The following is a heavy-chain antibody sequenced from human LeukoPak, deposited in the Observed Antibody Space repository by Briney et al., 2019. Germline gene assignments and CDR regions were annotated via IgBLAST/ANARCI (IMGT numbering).Heavy chain of an antibody. CDR2: IKSKTDGGTT. CDR1: GFTFSDYY. CDR3: TTDSVVVVPAAINWFDP. V-gene: IGHV3-15*01. J-gene: IGHJ5*02. D-gene: IGHD2-2*01. Sequence: GGSLRLSCAASGFTFSDYYMSWVRQAPGKGLEWVGRIKSKTDGGTTDYAAPVKGRFTISRDDSKNTLYLQMNSLKTEDTAVYYCTTDSVVVVPAAINWFDPWGQGTLVTVSS.